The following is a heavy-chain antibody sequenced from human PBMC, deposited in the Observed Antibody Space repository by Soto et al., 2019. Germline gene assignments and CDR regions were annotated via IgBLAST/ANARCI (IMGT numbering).Heavy chain of an antibody. D-gene: IGHD6-19*01. CDR1: GFTFSSYS. J-gene: IGHJ4*02. CDR3: AKAPYSSGWYRRMGY. V-gene: IGHV3-21*01. Sequence: EVQLVESGGGLVKPGGSLRLSCAASGFTFSSYSMNWVRQAPGKGLEWVSSISSSSSYIYYADSVKGRFTISRDNAKNSLNLQMNSLRAEDTAVYYCAKAPYSSGWYRRMGYWGQGTLVTVSS. CDR2: ISSSSSYI.